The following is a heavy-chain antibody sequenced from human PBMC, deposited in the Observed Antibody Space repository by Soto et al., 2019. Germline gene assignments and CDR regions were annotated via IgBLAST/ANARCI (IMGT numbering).Heavy chain of an antibody. CDR3: ASAVTMGWSPQGY. Sequence: GGSLRLSCAASGFTFRSYAIHWVRQAPGKGLEWVAVISYDGSNKYYADSVKGRFTISRDNTNNSLYLQMNSLTTDDTGLYYCASAVTMGWSPQGYWGQGTPVTVSS. D-gene: IGHD4-17*01. CDR2: ISYDGSNK. J-gene: IGHJ4*02. V-gene: IGHV3-30-3*01. CDR1: GFTFRSYA.